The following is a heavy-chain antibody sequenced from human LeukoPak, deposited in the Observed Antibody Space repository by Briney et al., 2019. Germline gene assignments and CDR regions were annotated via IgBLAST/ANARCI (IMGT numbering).Heavy chain of an antibody. J-gene: IGHJ4*02. Sequence: ASVKVSCKSSGYTFTGYYMHWVRQAPGRGLEWMGWINPNSGVTDFAQKFQGRVTMTRDTSISTAYMELSRLTSDDTAVYYCARDFQTEAPDYWGQGTLVTVSS. V-gene: IGHV1-2*02. CDR3: ARDFQTEAPDY. CDR2: INPNSGVT. CDR1: GYTFTGYY. D-gene: IGHD2/OR15-2a*01.